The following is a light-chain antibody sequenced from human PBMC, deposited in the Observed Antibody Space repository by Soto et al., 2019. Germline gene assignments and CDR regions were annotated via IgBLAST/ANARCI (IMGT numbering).Light chain of an antibody. CDR2: DAS. CDR1: QSISSN. CDR3: QQYNDWPPRFT. J-gene: IGKJ3*01. Sequence: EIVMTQSPATLSVSPGERATLSCRASQSISSNLAWYQQKPGQAPRLLIYDASTRATGIPARFSGSGSGTEFTLTVSSLQSEDSAIYCCQQYNDWPPRFTFGPGTKVEIK. V-gene: IGKV3-15*01.